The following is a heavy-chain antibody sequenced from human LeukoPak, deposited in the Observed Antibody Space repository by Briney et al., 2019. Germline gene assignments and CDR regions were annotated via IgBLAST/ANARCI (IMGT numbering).Heavy chain of an antibody. Sequence: SQTLSLTCTVSGGPISSGGYYWSWIRQHPGKGLEWIGYIYYSGSTYYNPSLKSRVTISVDTSKNQFSLKLSSVTAADMAVYYCARVVTDAFDIWGQGTMVTVSS. J-gene: IGHJ3*02. CDR2: IYYSGST. CDR1: GGPISSGGYY. CDR3: ARVVTDAFDI. D-gene: IGHD2-21*02. V-gene: IGHV4-31*03.